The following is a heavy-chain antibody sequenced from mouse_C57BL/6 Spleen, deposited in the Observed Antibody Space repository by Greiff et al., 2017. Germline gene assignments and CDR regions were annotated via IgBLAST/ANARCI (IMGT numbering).Heavy chain of an antibody. J-gene: IGHJ2*01. CDR2: IWSGGST. CDR1: GFSLTSYG. Sequence: VKLQQSGPGLVQPSQSLSITCTVSGFSLTSYGVHWVRQSPGKGLEWLGVIWSGGSTDYNAAFISRLSISKDNSKSQVFFKMNSLQADDTAIYYCARYGNFYYFDYWGQGTTLTVSS. D-gene: IGHD2-1*01. V-gene: IGHV2-2*01. CDR3: ARYGNFYYFDY.